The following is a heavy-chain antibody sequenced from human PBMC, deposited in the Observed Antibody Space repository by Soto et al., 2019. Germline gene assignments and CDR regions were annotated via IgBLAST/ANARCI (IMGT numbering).Heavy chain of an antibody. V-gene: IGHV3-23*01. Sequence: GWSLRLSWAASGFTFSSYAMSWVRQAPGKGLEWVSAISGSGGSTYYADSVKGRFTISRDNSKNTLYLQMNSLRAEETAVYYCAKDSYATPPDHYYYYGMDVWGQGTTGTLSS. CDR3: AKDSYATPPDHYYYYGMDV. CDR1: GFTFSSYA. CDR2: ISGSGGST. D-gene: IGHD2-8*01. J-gene: IGHJ6*02.